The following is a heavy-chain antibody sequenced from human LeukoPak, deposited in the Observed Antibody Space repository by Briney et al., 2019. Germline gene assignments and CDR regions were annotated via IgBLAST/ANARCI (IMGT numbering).Heavy chain of an antibody. D-gene: IGHD6-19*01. Sequence: GGSLRLSCAASGFTASSNYMSWVRQAPGKGLEWVSVIYSGGSTYYADSMKGRFTISRDNSKNTLYLQMNSLRAEDTAVYYCARELYSSGEGAFDIWGQGTMVTVSS. CDR1: GFTASSNY. J-gene: IGHJ3*02. CDR2: IYSGGST. V-gene: IGHV3-53*01. CDR3: ARELYSSGEGAFDI.